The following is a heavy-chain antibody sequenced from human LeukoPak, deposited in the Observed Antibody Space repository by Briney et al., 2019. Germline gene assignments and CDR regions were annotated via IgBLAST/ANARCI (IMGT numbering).Heavy chain of an antibody. CDR2: IDRYGDT. J-gene: IGHJ4*02. V-gene: IGHV4-34*01. Sequence: SETLSLTCAVYGGSFNDYYWNWIRQSPGKGPEWIGEIDRYGDTNYNPSLRSRVSISADRSKNQFSLKLTSVTAADTAVYCCTRREGVYSGVVSWWGFYFDTWGQGTPVTVSS. CDR3: TRREGVYSGVVSWWGFYFDT. D-gene: IGHD3-3*01. CDR1: GGSFNDYY.